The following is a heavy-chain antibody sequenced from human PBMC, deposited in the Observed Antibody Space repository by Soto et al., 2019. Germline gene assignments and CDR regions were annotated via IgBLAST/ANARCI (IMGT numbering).Heavy chain of an antibody. CDR2: ISTSTSYT. D-gene: IGHD6-19*01. CDR3: ARVGAQWLEFDY. CDR1: GFTFSDYY. Sequence: GGSLRLSSAASGFTFSDYYMSWIRQAPGKGLEWVSYISTSTSYTNYADSVKGRFTISRDNAKNSLYLHMNSLRAEDTAVYYCARVGAQWLEFDYWGQGTLVTVSS. J-gene: IGHJ4*02. V-gene: IGHV3-11*06.